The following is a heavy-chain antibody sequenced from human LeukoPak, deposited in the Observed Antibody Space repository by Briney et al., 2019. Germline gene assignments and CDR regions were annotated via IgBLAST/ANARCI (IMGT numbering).Heavy chain of an antibody. Sequence: SGPTLVKPTQTLTLTCTFSGFSLSTSGVGVGWIRQPPGKALEWLALIYWNDDKRYSPSLKSRLTITKDTSKNQVVLTMTNMDPEDTATYYCAPNFKGPWYFDYWGQGTLVTVSS. CDR3: APNFKGPWYFDY. J-gene: IGHJ4*02. CDR1: GFSLSTSGVG. D-gene: IGHD4/OR15-4a*01. V-gene: IGHV2-5*01. CDR2: IYWNDDK.